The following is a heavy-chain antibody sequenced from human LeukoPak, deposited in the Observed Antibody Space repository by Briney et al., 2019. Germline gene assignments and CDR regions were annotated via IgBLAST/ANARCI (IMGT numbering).Heavy chain of an antibody. Sequence: SETLSLTCSVSGDSISYFYWSWIRQAAGKGLEWIGRMSSSGNNDYNASLKSRVTMSVDTSKNQLSLKVISVTAADTAVYYCARASGSVIYYNSCDSWGQGILVAVSS. V-gene: IGHV4-4*07. CDR2: MSSSGNN. CDR1: GDSISYFY. CDR3: ARASGSVIYYNSCDS. J-gene: IGHJ5*01. D-gene: IGHD3-10*01.